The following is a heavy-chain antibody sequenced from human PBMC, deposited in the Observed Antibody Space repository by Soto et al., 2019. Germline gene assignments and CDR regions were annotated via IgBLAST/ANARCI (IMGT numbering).Heavy chain of an antibody. D-gene: IGHD3-10*01. CDR1: GFTFTSSA. Sequence: SVKVSCKASGFTFTSSAVHWVRQARGQRLEWIGWIVVGSGNTNYAQKFQERVTITRDMSTSTAYMELSSLRSEDTAVYYCAAASGSGVGAFDYWGQGTLVTVSS. CDR3: AAASGSGVGAFDY. J-gene: IGHJ4*02. CDR2: IVVGSGNT. V-gene: IGHV1-58*01.